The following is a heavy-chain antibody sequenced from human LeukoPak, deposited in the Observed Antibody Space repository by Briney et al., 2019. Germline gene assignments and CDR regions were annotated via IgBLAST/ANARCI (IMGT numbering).Heavy chain of an antibody. Sequence: PSETLSLTCTVSGGSMRNYYWTWIRQSPGRGLEWIGYVYYTGSTNYNPSLKRRVTIALDTSKNQFSLKLSSVTAADTALYYCAKSRDAYNGVSWGQGTLVTVSP. V-gene: IGHV4-59*01. J-gene: IGHJ4*02. CDR3: AKSRDAYNGVS. D-gene: IGHD5-24*01. CDR1: GGSMRNYY. CDR2: VYYTGST.